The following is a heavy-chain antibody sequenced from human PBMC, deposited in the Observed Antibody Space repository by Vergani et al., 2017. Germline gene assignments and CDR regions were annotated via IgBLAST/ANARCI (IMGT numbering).Heavy chain of an antibody. J-gene: IGHJ6*02. CDR3: ARDLGYCSGGSCYAYYYYGMDV. CDR2: IIPILGIA. Sequence: QVQLVQSGAEVKKPGSSVKVSCKASGGTFSSYTISWVRQAPGQGLEWMGRIIPILGIANYAQKFQGRVTITADKSTSTAYMELSSLRSEDTAVYYCARDLGYCSGGSCYAYYYYGMDVWGQGTTVTVSS. D-gene: IGHD2-15*01. CDR1: GGTFSSYT. V-gene: IGHV1-69*08.